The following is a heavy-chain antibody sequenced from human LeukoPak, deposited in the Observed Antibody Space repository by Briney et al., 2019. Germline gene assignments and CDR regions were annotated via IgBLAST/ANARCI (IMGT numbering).Heavy chain of an antibody. Sequence: GGSLRLSCEVAGFIFSDYAMTWVRQAPGRGLEWVSIISGSGDNTNYADSVKGRFTISRDNSKNTLYLQMNSLRAEDTAVYYCARGLAVAGSSWFDPWGQGTLVSVSS. CDR1: GFIFSDYA. V-gene: IGHV3-23*01. CDR2: ISGSGDNT. D-gene: IGHD6-19*01. J-gene: IGHJ5*02. CDR3: ARGLAVAGSSWFDP.